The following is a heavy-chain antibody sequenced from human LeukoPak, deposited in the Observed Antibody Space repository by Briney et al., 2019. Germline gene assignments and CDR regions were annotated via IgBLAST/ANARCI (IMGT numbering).Heavy chain of an antibody. CDR3: ARSRYYYDSSGYYPTFDY. J-gene: IGHJ4*02. D-gene: IGHD3-22*01. CDR2: MNPNSGNT. CDR1: GCTFTSYD. V-gene: IGHV1-8*01. Sequence: ASVKVSCKASGCTFTSYDINWVRQATGQGLEWMGWMNPNSGNTGYAQKFQGRVTMTRNTSISTAYMELSSLRSEDTAVYYCARSRYYYDSSGYYPTFDYWGQGTLVTVSS.